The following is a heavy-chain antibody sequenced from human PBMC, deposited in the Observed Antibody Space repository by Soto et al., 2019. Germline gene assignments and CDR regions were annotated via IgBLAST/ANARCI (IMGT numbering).Heavy chain of an antibody. V-gene: IGHV3-23*01. Sequence: EVQLLESGGGLVQPGGSLRLSCAASGFTFTTYAMSWVRQPPGKGLEWVSGISSSGDIPYYADSVKGRFTISRDQSKKTVYLQMNSLRAVETALYYCAKVNSIVGDGDHDYWGQGTLVSVSS. CDR1: GFTFTTYA. CDR3: AKVNSIVGDGDHDY. CDR2: ISSSGDIP. J-gene: IGHJ4*02. D-gene: IGHD4-17*01.